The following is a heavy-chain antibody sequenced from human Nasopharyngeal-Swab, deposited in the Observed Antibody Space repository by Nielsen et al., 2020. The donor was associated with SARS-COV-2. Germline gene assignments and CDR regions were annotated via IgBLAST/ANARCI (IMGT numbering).Heavy chain of an antibody. V-gene: IGHV3-30-3*02. J-gene: IGHJ4*02. D-gene: IGHD3-16*01. CDR1: GFNFTSYA. Sequence: SWSACGFNFTSYAIHCVRQPPGKGLEWVAVVSYDGTNTFYADSVKGRFAISRDNSKSTVSLQMNSLRSEDTAVYYCAKDRGGRSLDSWGQGTLVTVSS. CDR3: AKDRGGRSLDS. CDR2: VSYDGTNT.